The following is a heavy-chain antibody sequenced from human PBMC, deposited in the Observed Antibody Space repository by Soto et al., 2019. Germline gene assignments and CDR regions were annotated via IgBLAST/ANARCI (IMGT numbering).Heavy chain of an antibody. D-gene: IGHD3-3*01. CDR2: IIPIFGTA. CDR1: GGTFSSYA. J-gene: IGHJ3*02. Sequence: ASVKVSCKASGGTFSSYAISWVRQAPGQGLEWMGGIIPIFGTANYAQKFQGRVTMTANDSTSTAYMELSSLRSEDTAVYYCARGDYDFWSLNDAFDIWGQGTMVTVSS. V-gene: IGHV1-69*13. CDR3: ARGDYDFWSLNDAFDI.